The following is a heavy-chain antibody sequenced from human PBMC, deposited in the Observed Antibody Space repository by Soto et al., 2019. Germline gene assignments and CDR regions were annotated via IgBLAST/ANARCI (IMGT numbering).Heavy chain of an antibody. CDR2: IYYSGST. J-gene: IGHJ4*02. D-gene: IGHD1-26*01. V-gene: IGHV4-28*01. CDR3: ARIARSTVGATIGFDY. Sequence: PSETLSLTCAVSGYSISSSNWWGWIRQPPGKGLEWIGYIYYSGSTYYNPSLKSRVTMSVDTSKNQFSLKLSSVTAVDTAVYYCARIARSTVGATIGFDYWGQGTLVTVSS. CDR1: GYSISSSNW.